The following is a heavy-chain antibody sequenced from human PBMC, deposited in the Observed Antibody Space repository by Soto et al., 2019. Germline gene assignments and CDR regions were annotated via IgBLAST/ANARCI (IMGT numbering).Heavy chain of an antibody. J-gene: IGHJ5*02. CDR2: ISSSSSTI. CDR3: ARRLKWIKYNWFDP. D-gene: IGHD5-12*01. Sequence: GSLRLSCAASGFTFSSYSMNWVRQAPGKGLEWVSYISSSSSTIYYADSVKGRFTISRDNAKNSLYLQMNSLRDEDTAVYYCARRLKWIKYNWFDPWGQGTLVTVS. CDR1: GFTFSSYS. V-gene: IGHV3-48*02.